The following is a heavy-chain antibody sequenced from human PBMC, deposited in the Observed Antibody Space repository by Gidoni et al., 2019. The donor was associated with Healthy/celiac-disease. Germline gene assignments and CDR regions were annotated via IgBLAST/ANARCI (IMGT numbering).Heavy chain of an antibody. CDR2: IGTAGDT. V-gene: IGHV3-13*04. CDR1: GFTFSSYD. CDR3: ARGSNWNDERDYYYYYGMDV. J-gene: IGHJ6*02. D-gene: IGHD1-1*01. Sequence: EVQLVDSGGGLVQPGGSLRLSCAASGFTFSSYDMPWVLQATGKGLEWGSAIGTAGDTYYPGSVEGRFTISRENAKNSLYLQMNSLRAGDTAVYYCARGSNWNDERDYYYYYGMDVWGQGTTVTVSS.